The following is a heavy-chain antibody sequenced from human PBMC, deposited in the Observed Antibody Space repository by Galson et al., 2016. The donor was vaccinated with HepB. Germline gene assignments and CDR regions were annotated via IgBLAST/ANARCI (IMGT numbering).Heavy chain of an antibody. D-gene: IGHD5-12*01. CDR2: IGTAGNT. CDR3: ARDGGYSGYDAYGLDV. CDR1: GVTFSIYD. J-gene: IGHJ6*04. V-gene: IGHV3-13*01. Sequence: SLRLSGAASGVTFSIYDMHWVRHAPGSGLEWVSVIGTAGNTDYAASVKGRFTISREDAKNSWFLQMNSLTVGDTAVYYCARDGGYSGYDAYGLDVWGKGTTVTVSS.